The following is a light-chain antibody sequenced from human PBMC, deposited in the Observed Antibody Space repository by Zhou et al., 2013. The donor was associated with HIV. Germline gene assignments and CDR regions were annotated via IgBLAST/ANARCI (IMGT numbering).Light chain of an antibody. CDR2: GNS. CDR1: SSNIGAGYD. V-gene: IGLV1-40*01. J-gene: IGLJ2*01. Sequence: QSVLTQPPSVSGAPGQRVTISCTGSSSNIGAGYDVHWYQQLPGTAPKLLIYGNSNRPPGIPDRFSGSKSGTSATLGITGLQTADEADYYCGTWDNSAIVLFGGGTKVTV. CDR3: GTWDNSAIVL.